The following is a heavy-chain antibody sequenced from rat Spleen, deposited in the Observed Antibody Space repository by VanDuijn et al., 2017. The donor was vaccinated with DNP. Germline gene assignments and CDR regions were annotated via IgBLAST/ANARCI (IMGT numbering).Heavy chain of an antibody. CDR2: INIGSGDT. CDR3: ARGGGDGFAY. J-gene: IGHJ2*01. CDR1: GFIFNNYG. V-gene: IGHV5S14*01. D-gene: IGHD1-1*01. Sequence: EVQLVESGGGLVQPGRSLKLSCAASGFIFNNYGMAWVRQTPTKGLEWVASINIGSGDTYYRDSVKGRFTISRDKTTNHQYLQMDSLRSEDTATYYCARGGGDGFAYWGRGVTVTVSS.